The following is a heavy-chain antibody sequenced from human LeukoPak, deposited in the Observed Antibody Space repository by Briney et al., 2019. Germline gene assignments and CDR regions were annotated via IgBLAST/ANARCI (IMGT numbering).Heavy chain of an antibody. CDR3: ARDSSYVSSWELPYFDY. J-gene: IGHJ4*02. CDR1: GYTFTSYG. Sequence: ASVKVSCKASGYTFTSYGISWVRQAPGQGLEWMGWISAYNGNTNYAQKLQGRVTMTTDTSTSTAYMELRSLRSDDTAVYYCARDSSYVSSWELPYFDYWGQGTLVTVSS. CDR2: ISAYNGNT. V-gene: IGHV1-18*01. D-gene: IGHD1-26*01.